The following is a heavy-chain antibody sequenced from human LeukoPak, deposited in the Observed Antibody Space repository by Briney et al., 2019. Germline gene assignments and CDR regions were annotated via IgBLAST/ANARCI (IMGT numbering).Heavy chain of an antibody. CDR3: ARGGYCSGGSCYLTWFDP. CDR2: IHYSGST. J-gene: IGHJ5*02. D-gene: IGHD2-15*01. CDR1: GGSISSYY. Sequence: PSETLSLTCTVSGGSISSYYWSWIRQPPGKGLEWIGYIHYSGSTKYNPSLKSRVTISVDTSKNQFSLKLSSVTAADTAVYYCARGGYCSGGSCYLTWFDPWGQGTLVTVPS. V-gene: IGHV4-59*12.